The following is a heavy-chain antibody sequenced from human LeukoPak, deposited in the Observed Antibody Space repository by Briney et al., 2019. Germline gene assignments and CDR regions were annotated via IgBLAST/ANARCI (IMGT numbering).Heavy chain of an antibody. CDR1: GGSVSSGSYY. Sequence: SETLSLTCFVSGGSVSSGSYYWSWIRQPPGKGLEWIGYIYYSGSTNYNPSLKSRVTISVDTSKNQFSLKLSSVTAADTAVYYCARGRRNDYWGQGTLVTVSS. J-gene: IGHJ4*02. CDR3: ARGRRNDY. CDR2: IYYSGST. V-gene: IGHV4-61*01.